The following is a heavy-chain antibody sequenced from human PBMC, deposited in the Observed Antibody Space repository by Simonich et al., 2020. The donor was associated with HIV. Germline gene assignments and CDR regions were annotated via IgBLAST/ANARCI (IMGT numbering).Heavy chain of an antibody. J-gene: IGHJ4*02. CDR2: INPYKGKT. CDR1: GYRFTGFY. CDR3: ARDGANWGYFDY. Sequence: QVQLVQSGAEVKKPGASVKVSCKASGYRFTGFYMNWVRQAPGQGLDWMRRINPYKGKTHYAQKFQGRVTMTTDTSTSTAYIELRGLRSDDTAVYYCARDGANWGYFDYWGQGTLVTVSS. V-gene: IGHV1-18*04. D-gene: IGHD7-27*01.